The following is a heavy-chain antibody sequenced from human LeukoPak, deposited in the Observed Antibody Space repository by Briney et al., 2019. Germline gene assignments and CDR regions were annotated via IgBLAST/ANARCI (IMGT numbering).Heavy chain of an antibody. V-gene: IGHV1-69*05. CDR2: IIPIFGTA. J-gene: IGHJ3*02. CDR1: GGTFSSYA. D-gene: IGHD1-26*01. Sequence: ASVKVSCKASGGTFSSYAISWVRQAPLQGLEWMGRIIPIFGTANYAQKFQGRVTITTDESTSTAYMELSSLRSEDTAVYYCARGTKGGIVGATGAFDIWGQGTMVTVSS. CDR3: ARGTKGGIVGATGAFDI.